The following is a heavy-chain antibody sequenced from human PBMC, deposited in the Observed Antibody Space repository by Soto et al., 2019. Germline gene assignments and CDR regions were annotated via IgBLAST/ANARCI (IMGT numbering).Heavy chain of an antibody. Sequence: QVQLVQSGAEEKKPGASVKVSCKASGYTFTSYAMHWVRQAPGQRLEWMGWINAGNGNTKYSQKFQGRVTITRDTPGSTAHMELSSLRSETTAGYYCARGGEPIDYWGQGTLVTVSS. CDR3: ARGGEPIDY. V-gene: IGHV1-3*05. J-gene: IGHJ4*02. D-gene: IGHD2-21*01. CDR1: GYTFTSYA. CDR2: INAGNGNT.